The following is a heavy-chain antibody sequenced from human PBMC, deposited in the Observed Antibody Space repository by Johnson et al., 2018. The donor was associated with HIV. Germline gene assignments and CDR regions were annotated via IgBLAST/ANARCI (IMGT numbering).Heavy chain of an antibody. CDR3: ARGGLGYQNIHDAFDI. J-gene: IGHJ3*02. D-gene: IGHD2-2*01. Sequence: QVHLVESGGGLVKPGGSLRLSCAASGFTFSDYYMSWIRQAPGKGLEWVSYISSSGSTIYYADSVKGRSTISRDNSKNTLHLQMNRLRAEDTALYYCARGGLGYQNIHDAFDIWGQGTMVTVSS. CDR2: ISSSGSTI. V-gene: IGHV3-11*01. CDR1: GFTFSDYY.